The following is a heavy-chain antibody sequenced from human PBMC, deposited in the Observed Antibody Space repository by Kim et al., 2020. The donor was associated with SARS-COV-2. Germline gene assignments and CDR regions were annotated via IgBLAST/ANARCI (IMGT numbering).Heavy chain of an antibody. J-gene: IGHJ6*02. Sequence: GGSLRLSCAASGFTVSSNYMSWVRQAPGKGLEWVSVIYSGGSTYYADSVKGRFTISRDNSKNTLYLQMNSLRAEDTAVYYCARDGFAAAGTYYYYGMDVWGQGTTVTVSS. CDR3: ARDGFAAAGTYYYYGMDV. V-gene: IGHV3-66*01. CDR2: IYSGGST. D-gene: IGHD6-13*01. CDR1: GFTVSSNY.